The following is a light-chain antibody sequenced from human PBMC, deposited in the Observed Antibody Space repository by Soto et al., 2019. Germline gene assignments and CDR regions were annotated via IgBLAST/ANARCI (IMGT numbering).Light chain of an antibody. CDR1: SSDVGGYKY. J-gene: IGLJ1*01. CDR2: EVT. CDR3: SSYVGTNSVNV. V-gene: IGLV2-8*01. Sequence: QSALTQPPSASGSPGESVTISCTGTSSDVGGYKYVSWYQQHPGKAPKLIIYEVTKRPSGVPDRFSGSKSGNTASLTVSGLQADDEADYFCSSYVGTNSVNVFGTGTKVTVL.